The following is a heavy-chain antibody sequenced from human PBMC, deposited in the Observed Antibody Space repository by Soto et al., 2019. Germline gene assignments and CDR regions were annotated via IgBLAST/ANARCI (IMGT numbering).Heavy chain of an antibody. CDR1: GFTFSSYA. CDR2: ISGSGGST. J-gene: IGHJ4*02. CDR3: AKDPKPATTVAKYYFDY. Sequence: GGSLRLSCAASGFTFSSYAMSWVRQAPGKGLEWVSAISGSGGSTYYADSVKGRFTISRDNSKNTLYLQMNSLRAEDTAVYCCAKDPKPATTVAKYYFDYWGQGTLVTVSS. D-gene: IGHD4-17*01. V-gene: IGHV3-23*01.